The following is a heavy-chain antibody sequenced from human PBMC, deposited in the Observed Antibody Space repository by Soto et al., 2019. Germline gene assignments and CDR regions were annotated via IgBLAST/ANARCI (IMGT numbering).Heavy chain of an antibody. CDR3: ARTRGVTFDY. V-gene: IGHV4-34*01. CDR1: GGSLSGYY. D-gene: IGHD1-26*01. J-gene: IGHJ4*02. CDR2: INHSDST. Sequence: PSETQSLTTAVYGGSLSGYYWSWIRQPPGKGLEWIGEINHSDSTNYNPSLKSRVTISVDTSKSQFSLKLSSVSAAETAVYYCARTRGVTFDYWGQGTLVTVSS.